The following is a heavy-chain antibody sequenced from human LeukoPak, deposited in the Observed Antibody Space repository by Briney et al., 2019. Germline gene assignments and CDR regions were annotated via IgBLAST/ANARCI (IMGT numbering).Heavy chain of an antibody. CDR3: ATAFQAAGTVSFDY. CDR1: GYTLTELS. V-gene: IGHV1-24*01. D-gene: IGHD6-13*01. J-gene: IGHJ4*02. CDR2: FDPEDGET. Sequence: ASVKVSCKVSGYTLTELSMHWVRQAPGKGLEWMGGFDPEDGETIYAPKFQGRVTMTADTSTDTAYMEPSSLRSEATAVYYCATAFQAAGTVSFDYWGQGTLVTVSS.